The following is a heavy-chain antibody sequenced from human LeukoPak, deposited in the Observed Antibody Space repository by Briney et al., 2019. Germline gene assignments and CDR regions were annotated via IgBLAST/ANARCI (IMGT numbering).Heavy chain of an antibody. Sequence: ASVKVSCQASGYTFTSYDINWVRQATGQGLEWMGWMNPKSGDTGSAKKFQGRVTMIRNISISTAYMELSSLRSEDTAVYYCARVESPMVRGVIIKGYYGMDVWGQGTTVTVSS. J-gene: IGHJ6*02. D-gene: IGHD3-10*01. CDR3: ARVESPMVRGVIIKGYYGMDV. V-gene: IGHV1-8*01. CDR1: GYTFTSYD. CDR2: MNPKSGDT.